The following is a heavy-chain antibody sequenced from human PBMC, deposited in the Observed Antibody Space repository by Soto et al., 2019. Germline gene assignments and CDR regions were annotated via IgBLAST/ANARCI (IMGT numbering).Heavy chain of an antibody. Sequence: SETLSLTCAVSSGSISSSNWWSWVRQPPGKGLEWIGEIYHSGSTNYNPSLKSRVTISVDKSKNQFSLKLSSVTAADTAVYYCARGVVADSYYYYYYMDVWGKGTTVTVS. CDR2: IYHSGST. CDR3: ARGVVADSYYYYYYMDV. CDR1: SGSISSSNW. V-gene: IGHV4-4*02. J-gene: IGHJ6*03. D-gene: IGHD2-15*01.